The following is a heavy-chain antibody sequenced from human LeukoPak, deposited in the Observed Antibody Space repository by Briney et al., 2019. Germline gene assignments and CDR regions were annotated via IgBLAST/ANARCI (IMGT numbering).Heavy chain of an antibody. V-gene: IGHV4-61*02. CDR2: IYTSGST. CDR3: ARGLVFWWRSQHYYYDSSGYPRSAFDI. CDR1: GGSISSGSYY. J-gene: IGHJ3*02. Sequence: SETLSLTCTVSGGSISSGSYYWSWIRQPAGKGLEWIGRIYTSGSTNYNPSLKSRVTISVDTSKNQFSLKLSSVTAADTAVYYCARGLVFWWRSQHYYYDSSGYPRSAFDIWGQGTMVTVSS. D-gene: IGHD3-22*01.